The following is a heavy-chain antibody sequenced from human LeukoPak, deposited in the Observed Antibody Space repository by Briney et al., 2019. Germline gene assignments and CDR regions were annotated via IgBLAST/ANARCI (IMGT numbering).Heavy chain of an antibody. CDR2: INHNGNVN. CDR1: GLTFSNYC. Sequence: GSLRLSCVVSGLTFSNYCMTWVRQAPGKGLEWVASINHNGNVNYYVDSVKGRFTISRDNAKNSLYLLMSNLRAEDTAVYFCARGGGLDVWGQGATVTASS. V-gene: IGHV3-7*03. D-gene: IGHD3-16*01. CDR3: ARGGGLDV. J-gene: IGHJ6*02.